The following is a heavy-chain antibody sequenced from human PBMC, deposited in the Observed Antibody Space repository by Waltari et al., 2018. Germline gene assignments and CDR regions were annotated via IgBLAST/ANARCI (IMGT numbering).Heavy chain of an antibody. Sequence: EVQLVESGGGLVQPGGSLRLSCAASGFPFSSYAMSWVRQAPGKGLEWVSAISGSGGSTYYADSVKGRFTIPRDNSKNTLYLQMNSLRVEDTAVYYCAKESSSWYGEIYYWGQGTLVTVSS. CDR1: GFPFSSYA. CDR2: ISGSGGST. D-gene: IGHD6-13*01. CDR3: AKESSSWYGEIYY. V-gene: IGHV3-23*04. J-gene: IGHJ4*02.